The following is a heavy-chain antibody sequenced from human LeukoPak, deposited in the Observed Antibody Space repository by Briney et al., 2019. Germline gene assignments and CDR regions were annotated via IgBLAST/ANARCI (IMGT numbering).Heavy chain of an antibody. CDR2: IYHSGST. V-gene: IGHV4-38-2*02. Sequence: SETLSLTCAVSGYSISSGYYWGWIRQPPGKGLEWIGSIYHSGSTYYNPSLKSRVTISVDTSKNQFSLKLSSVTAADTAVYYCARDAPMVRGVMGYYFDYWGQGTLVTVSS. J-gene: IGHJ4*02. D-gene: IGHD3-10*01. CDR3: ARDAPMVRGVMGYYFDY. CDR1: GYSISSGYY.